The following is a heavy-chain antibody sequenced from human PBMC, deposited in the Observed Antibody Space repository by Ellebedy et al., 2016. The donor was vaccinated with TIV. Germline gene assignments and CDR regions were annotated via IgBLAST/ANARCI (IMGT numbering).Heavy chain of an antibody. J-gene: IGHJ4*02. CDR1: GFTFSVCG. Sequence: GESLKISCVASGFTFSVCGMTWVRQAPGKGLEWVATLVYSGKDTSYADSVKGRFTISRDNSKNTLCLQMNSLRAEDTAVYYCAKELSTVTTFYWGQGTLVTVSS. CDR2: LVYSGKDT. D-gene: IGHD4-17*01. CDR3: AKELSTVTTFY. V-gene: IGHV3-23*05.